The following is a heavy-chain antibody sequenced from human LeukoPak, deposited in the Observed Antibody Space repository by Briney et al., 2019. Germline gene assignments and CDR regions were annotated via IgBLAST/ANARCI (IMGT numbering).Heavy chain of an antibody. J-gene: IGHJ4*02. V-gene: IGHV3-7*02. D-gene: IGHD6-19*01. CDR2: IKQDGNEK. Sequence: GGSLRLSCAASGFTFRSYWMTWVRQAPGKGLEWVANIKQDGNEKYYVDSVKGRFTISRDNAKNSLYLQMSSLRSEDTAVYYCARSGHATDSSAFDYWGQGTLVTVSS. CDR3: ARSGHATDSSAFDY. CDR1: GFTFRSYW.